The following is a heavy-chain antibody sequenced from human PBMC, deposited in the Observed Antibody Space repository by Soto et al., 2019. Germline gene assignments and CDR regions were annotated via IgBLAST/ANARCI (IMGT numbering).Heavy chain of an antibody. CDR2: IMPVFRTP. V-gene: IGHV1-69*12. J-gene: IGHJ6*02. Sequence: QVQLEQSGAEVKKPGSSVKVSCKASGGTFRTAAISWVRQAPGQGLEWMGGIMPVFRTPDYAQKFQGRVTLTADESTNTAYIELSGLGSDDTAVYYCARDNAPPQVGGKYYYILDVWGQGTTITVSS. CDR1: GGTFRTAA. CDR3: ARDNAPPQVGGKYYYILDV. D-gene: IGHD2-2*01.